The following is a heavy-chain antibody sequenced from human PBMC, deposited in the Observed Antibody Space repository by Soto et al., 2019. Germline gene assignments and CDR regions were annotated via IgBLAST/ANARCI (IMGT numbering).Heavy chain of an antibody. Sequence: GGSLRLSCSASGFTLSTYSMTWVRQAPGKGLEWVSYINSDSSVIRHADSVKGRFTVSRDNVKNLLYLQMNSLRDEDTAVYYCARGLGTSWFFLWGPGTLVTVSS. D-gene: IGHD2-2*01. CDR1: GFTLSTYS. CDR3: ARGLGTSWFFL. J-gene: IGHJ5*02. CDR2: INSDSSVI. V-gene: IGHV3-48*02.